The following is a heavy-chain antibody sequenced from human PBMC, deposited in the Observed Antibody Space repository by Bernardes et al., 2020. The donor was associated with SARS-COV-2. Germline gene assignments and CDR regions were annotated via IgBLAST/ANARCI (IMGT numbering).Heavy chain of an antibody. CDR1: GFTFSSYW. CDR3: ARGLEWLLYQFDY. V-gene: IGHV3-7*01. J-gene: IGHJ4*02. CDR2: IKQDGSEK. Sequence: GGSLRLSCAASGFTFSSYWMSWVRQAPGKGLEWVANIKQDGSEKYYVDSVKGRFTISRDNAKNSLYLQMNSLRAEDTAVYYCARGLEWLLYQFDYWGQGTLVTVSS. D-gene: IGHD3-3*01.